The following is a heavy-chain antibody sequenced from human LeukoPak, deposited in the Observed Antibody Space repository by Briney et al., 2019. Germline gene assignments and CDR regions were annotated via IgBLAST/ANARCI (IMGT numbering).Heavy chain of an antibody. D-gene: IGHD4-17*01. CDR3: ARDFVYGDSSDD. CDR1: GFTFNNFA. J-gene: IGHJ4*02. Sequence: GGSLRLSCAASGFTFNNFAMSWVRQAPGKGLEWVSAISGSGGTTYYADSVKGRFSISRDNSRNTLYLQMNSLRPEDTAVYYCARDFVYGDSSDDWGQGTLVTVSS. V-gene: IGHV3-23*01. CDR2: ISGSGGTT.